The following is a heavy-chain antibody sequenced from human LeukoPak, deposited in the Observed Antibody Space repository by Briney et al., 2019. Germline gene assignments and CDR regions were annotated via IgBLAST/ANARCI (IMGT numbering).Heavy chain of an antibody. CDR3: ARERSGWYFFDY. CDR2: INPSGGST. J-gene: IGHJ4*02. CDR1: GYTFISYY. D-gene: IGHD6-19*01. Sequence: GASVKVSCKASGYTFISYYMHWVRQAPGQGLEWMGIINPSGGSTSYAQKFQGRVTMTRDTSISTAYMELSRLRSDDTAVYYCARERSGWYFFDYWGQGTLVTVSS. V-gene: IGHV1-46*01.